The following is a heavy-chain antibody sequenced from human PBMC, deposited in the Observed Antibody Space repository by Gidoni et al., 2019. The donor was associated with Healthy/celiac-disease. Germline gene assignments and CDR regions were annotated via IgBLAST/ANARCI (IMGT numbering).Heavy chain of an antibody. Sequence: QVQLVASGGGLVKPGGSLSISCPSSGSTFSDNYMSWIRQAQGKGLAWVSCISSSGRTIYYADSVKGRFTISRANAKNSLYLQMNSLRAEDTAVYYCARVGIKAVAGALDYWGQGTLVTVSS. CDR2: ISSSGRTI. D-gene: IGHD6-19*01. CDR1: GSTFSDNY. V-gene: IGHV3-11*01. J-gene: IGHJ4*02. CDR3: ARVGIKAVAGALDY.